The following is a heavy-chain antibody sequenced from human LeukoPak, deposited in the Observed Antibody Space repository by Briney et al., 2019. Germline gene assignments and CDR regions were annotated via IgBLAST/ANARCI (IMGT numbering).Heavy chain of an antibody. CDR1: GFTFSSYA. V-gene: IGHV3-23*01. CDR2: ISAGGGST. CDR3: AKGTLGYCSGGSCYSGY. Sequence: GGSLRLSCAASGFTFSSYAMIWVRQAPGKGLEWVSVISAGGGSTDFADSVKGRFTVSRDNSKNTLYLQMSSLRAEDTAVYYCAKGTLGYCSGGSCYSGYWGQGTLVTVSS. D-gene: IGHD2-15*01. J-gene: IGHJ4*02.